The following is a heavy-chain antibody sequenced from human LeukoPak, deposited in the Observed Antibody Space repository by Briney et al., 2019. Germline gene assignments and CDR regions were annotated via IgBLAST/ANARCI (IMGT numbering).Heavy chain of an antibody. D-gene: IGHD3-3*01. V-gene: IGHV1-46*01. CDR1: GYTFTSYY. Sequence: SVKVSCKASGYTFTSYYMHWVRQAPAQGLEWMGIINPSGGSTSYAQKFQGRVTMTRDMSTSTVYMELSSLRSEDTAVYYCARDQGIYDFWSGYYMDVWGKGTTVTVSS. CDR2: INPSGGST. CDR3: ARDQGIYDFWSGYYMDV. J-gene: IGHJ6*03.